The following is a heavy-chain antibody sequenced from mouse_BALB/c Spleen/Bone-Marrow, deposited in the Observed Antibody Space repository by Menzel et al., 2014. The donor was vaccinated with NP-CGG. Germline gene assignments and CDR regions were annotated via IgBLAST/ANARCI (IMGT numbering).Heavy chain of an antibody. CDR1: GFTFTDSY. Sequence: VQLKESGGGLVQPGGSLRLSCTTSGFTFTDSYMSWVRQPPGKALEWLGFIRNKAYDYTTEYSASVKGRFTISRDSSQSILYLQMNTLRPEDSATYYCARFPMDYWGQGTSVTVS. V-gene: IGHV7-3*02. CDR2: IRNKAYDYTT. CDR3: ARFPMDY. J-gene: IGHJ4*01.